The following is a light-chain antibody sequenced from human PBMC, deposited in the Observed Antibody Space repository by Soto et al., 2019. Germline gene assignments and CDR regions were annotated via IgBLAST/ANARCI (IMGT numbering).Light chain of an antibody. CDR1: QSVSSSY. Sequence: EIVLTQSAGPLSVSPGEIATLSCRASQSVSSSYLAWYQQKPGQAPRLLIYGASSRATGIPDRFSGSGSGTEFTLTISSLQSEDFAEYHCQQYNNWPQTFGQGTKVDIK. V-gene: IGKV3-20*01. CDR2: GAS. J-gene: IGKJ1*01. CDR3: QQYNNWPQT.